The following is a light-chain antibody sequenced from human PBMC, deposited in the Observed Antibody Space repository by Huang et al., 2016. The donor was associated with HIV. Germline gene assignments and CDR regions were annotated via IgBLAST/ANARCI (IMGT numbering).Light chain of an antibody. J-gene: IGKJ1*01. Sequence: EIVLTQSPGTLSLSPGERATLSCRASQSISGGHLALYQQKPGQAPRLLIHGASSRATGIQDRVSGSGSGTDFSLISSRLEPEDFAVYYCQQYGRSPQTFGQGTKVEIK. V-gene: IGKV3-20*01. CDR1: QSISGGH. CDR3: QQYGRSPQT. CDR2: GAS.